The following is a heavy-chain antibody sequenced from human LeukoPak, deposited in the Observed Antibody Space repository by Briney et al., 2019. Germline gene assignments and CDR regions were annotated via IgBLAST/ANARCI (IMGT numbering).Heavy chain of an antibody. CDR2: IYTRGNT. Sequence: SETLSLTCTVSGGSVSSGRYYWSWIRQPVGKGLEWIGRIYTRGNTNYNPSLKSRVSISVDTSKNQFSLNLTSVTAADTAMYYCATDGMVRGPDAWFDSWGQGTLVTVSS. D-gene: IGHD3-10*01. CDR3: ATDGMVRGPDAWFDS. CDR1: GGSVSSGRYY. V-gene: IGHV4-61*02. J-gene: IGHJ5*01.